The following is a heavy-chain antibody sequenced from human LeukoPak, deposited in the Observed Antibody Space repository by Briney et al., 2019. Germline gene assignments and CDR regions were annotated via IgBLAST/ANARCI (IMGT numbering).Heavy chain of an antibody. CDR3: ARDLGYCSGGSCYVWFDP. J-gene: IGHJ5*02. CDR2: IYTSGST. Sequence: PSETLSLTCSVSGGSISSGSYYWSWIRQPAGKGLEWIGRIYTSGSTNYNPSLKSRVTISVDTSKNQFSLKLSSVTAADTAVYYCARDLGYCSGGSCYVWFDPWGQGTLVTVSS. V-gene: IGHV4-61*02. D-gene: IGHD2-15*01. CDR1: GGSISSGSYY.